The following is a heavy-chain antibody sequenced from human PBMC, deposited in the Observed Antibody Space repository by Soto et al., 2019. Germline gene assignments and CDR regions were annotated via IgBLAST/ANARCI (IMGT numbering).Heavy chain of an antibody. CDR3: ARGSYYYDSSGYYHY. V-gene: IGHV4-4*02. J-gene: IGHJ4*02. D-gene: IGHD3-22*01. CDR1: GGSISSSNW. CDR2: IYHSGSI. Sequence: SETLSLTCAVSGGSISSSNWWTWVRLPPGKGLEWIGEIYHSGSINYNPSLNSRVTISVDTSKNQFSLKLSSVTAADTAVYYCARGSYYYDSSGYYHYWGQGTLVTVSS.